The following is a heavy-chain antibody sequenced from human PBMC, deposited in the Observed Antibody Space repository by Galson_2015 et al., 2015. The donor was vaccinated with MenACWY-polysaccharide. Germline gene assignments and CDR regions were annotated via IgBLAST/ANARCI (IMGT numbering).Heavy chain of an antibody. V-gene: IGHV4-59*01. D-gene: IGHD1-1*01. CDR2: AHYSGNT. J-gene: IGHJ4*02. CDR3: TRDNNNDGDY. CDR1: GGSISDTF. Sequence: SETLSLTCTVSGGSISDTFWSWIRQPPGEGLEWIGYAHYSGNTNYSPSLKSRVTMSVDTSKNQFSLNLSSVTAADTAVYYCTRDNNNDGDYSVQGTLVTVS.